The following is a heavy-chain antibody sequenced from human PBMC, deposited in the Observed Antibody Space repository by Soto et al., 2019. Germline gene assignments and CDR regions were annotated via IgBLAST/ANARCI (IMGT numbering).Heavy chain of an antibody. CDR1: GGSISSSSYY. CDR2: TYYSGST. J-gene: IGHJ4*02. CDR3: ARPAVPGRFWSGMTFDY. D-gene: IGHD3-3*01. V-gene: IGHV4-39*01. Sequence: SETLSLTCTVSGGSISSSSYYWGWIRQPPGKGLEWIGSTYYSGSTYYNPSLKSRVTISVDTSKNQFSLKLSSVTAADTAVYYCARPAVPGRFWSGMTFDYWGQGTLVTVSS.